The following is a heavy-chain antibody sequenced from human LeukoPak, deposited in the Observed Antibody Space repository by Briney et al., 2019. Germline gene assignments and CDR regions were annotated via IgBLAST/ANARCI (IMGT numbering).Heavy chain of an antibody. Sequence: GGSLRLSCVASGFPFSSYWMNWVRQAPGKGLEWVGNINQDGSRKPHVDSVKGRFTISRDNAKNSLYLQMNSLRAEDTAVYYCARGRPTPGTDYWGQGTLVTVSS. CDR1: GFPFSSYW. J-gene: IGHJ4*02. CDR3: ARGRPTPGTDY. CDR2: INQDGSRK. D-gene: IGHD6-13*01. V-gene: IGHV3-7*04.